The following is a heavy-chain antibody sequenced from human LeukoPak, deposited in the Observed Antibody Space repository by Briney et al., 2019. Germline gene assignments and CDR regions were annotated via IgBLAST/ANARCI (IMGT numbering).Heavy chain of an antibody. CDR1: GYSFTSYW. J-gene: IGHJ6*03. D-gene: IGHD6-6*01. V-gene: IGHV5-51*01. CDR2: IYPGDSDT. CDR3: ARHQANYSSLSGYYYYYMDV. Sequence: GESLKISCKGSGYSFTSYWIGWVRQMPGKGLEWMGIIYPGDSDTRYSPSFQGQVTISADKSISTAYLQWSSLKASDTAMYYCARHQANYSSLSGYYYYYMDVWGKGTTVTVSS.